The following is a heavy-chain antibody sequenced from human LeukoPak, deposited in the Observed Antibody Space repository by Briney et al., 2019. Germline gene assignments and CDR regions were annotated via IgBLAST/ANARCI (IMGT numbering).Heavy chain of an antibody. CDR1: GFTFSNYA. D-gene: IGHD1-14*01. Sequence: GGSLRLSCAASGFTFSNYAMTWVRQAPAMGLEWVSSISGSGSSSYYADSVKGRFTVYRDNSKNTLHLQMNSLSVEDKAVYYCAKDVLYNVVDYWGQGTLVAVSS. CDR3: AKDVLYNVVDY. J-gene: IGHJ4*02. CDR2: ISGSGSSS. V-gene: IGHV3-23*01.